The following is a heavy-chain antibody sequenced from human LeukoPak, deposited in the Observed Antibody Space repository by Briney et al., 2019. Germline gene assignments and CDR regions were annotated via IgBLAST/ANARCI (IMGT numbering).Heavy chain of an antibody. CDR3: ARVYRTVYYYDSRSPFDY. CDR1: EFTFSSYS. V-gene: IGHV3-21*01. CDR2: ISSSSSYI. D-gene: IGHD3-22*01. J-gene: IGHJ4*02. Sequence: GGSLRLSCAAFEFTFSSYSMNWVRQAPGKGLEWVSSISSSSSYIYYADSVKGRFTISRDNAKNSLYLQMNSLRAEDTAVYYCARVYRTVYYYDSRSPFDYWGQGTLVTVSS.